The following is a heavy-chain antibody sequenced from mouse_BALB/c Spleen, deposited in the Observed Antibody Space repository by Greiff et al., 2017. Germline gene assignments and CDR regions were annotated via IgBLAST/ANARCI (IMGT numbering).Heavy chain of an antibody. CDR2: INPNNGGT. CDR3: ARLGPLHYFGAWFAY. D-gene: IGHD1-2*01. CDR1: GYTFTDYN. J-gene: IGHJ3*01. V-gene: IGHV1-18*01. Sequence: VQLKQSGPELVKPGASVKIPCKASGYTFTDYNMDWVKQSHGKSLEWIGDINPNNGGTIYNQKFKGKATLTVDKSSSTAYMELRSLTSEDTAVYYCARLGPLHYFGAWFAYWGQGTLVTVSA.